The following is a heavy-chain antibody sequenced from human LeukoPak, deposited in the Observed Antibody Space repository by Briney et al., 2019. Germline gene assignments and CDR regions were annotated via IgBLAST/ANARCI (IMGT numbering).Heavy chain of an antibody. CDR1: GYTFTSYG. J-gene: IGHJ5*02. V-gene: IGHV1-18*01. CDR3: AQSGYCTNGVCYTGYHWFDP. CDR2: ISAYNGNT. Sequence: GASVKVSCKASGYTFTSYGISWVRQAPGQGLEWMGWISAYNGNTNFAQKLQGRVTMTTDTSTSTAYMELRSLRSDDTAVYYCAQSGYCTNGVCYTGYHWFDPWGQGTLVTVSS. D-gene: IGHD2-8*01.